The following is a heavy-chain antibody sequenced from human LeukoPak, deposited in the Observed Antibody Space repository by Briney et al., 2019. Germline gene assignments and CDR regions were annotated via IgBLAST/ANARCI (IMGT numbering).Heavy chain of an antibody. CDR2: ISSSGII. J-gene: IGHJ4*02. V-gene: IGHV3-69-1*02. CDR1: GFTLSYYW. CDR3: AKGVSAYDFWSGRLFAY. D-gene: IGHD3-3*01. Sequence: GGSLRLSCAVSGFTLSYYWMNWVRQAPGKGLEWVSYISSSGIINYADSVKGRFTISRDNAKNSLYLQMNSLRAEDTAVYYCAKGVSAYDFWSGRLFAYWGQGALVTVSS.